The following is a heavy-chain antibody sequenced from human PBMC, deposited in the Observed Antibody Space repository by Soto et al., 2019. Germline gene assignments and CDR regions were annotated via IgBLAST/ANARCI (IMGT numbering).Heavy chain of an antibody. CDR3: AREARHVVDYDFRAAYFTYFDQ. CDR1: GYTFTGHY. D-gene: IGHD3-3*01. J-gene: IGHJ4*02. Sequence: QVQLVQSGAEVRKPGASVRVSCKASGYTFTGHYIHWVRQAPGQGREWMGWIKPNSGATNYAQKFHDWVSMSRDTSISAAYMELTSLRSDATAVYYCAREARHVVDYDFRAAYFTYFDQWGQGTLVTVSS. CDR2: IKPNSGAT. V-gene: IGHV1-2*04.